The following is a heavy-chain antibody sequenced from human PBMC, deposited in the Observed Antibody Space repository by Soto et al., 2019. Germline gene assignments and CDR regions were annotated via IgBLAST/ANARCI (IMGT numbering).Heavy chain of an antibody. CDR1: GDSVSSTSAG. CDR2: TYYRSKWYY. CDR3: ARGEQYSGRIFDY. D-gene: IGHD1-26*01. Sequence: SQTLSLTGAITGDSVSSTSAGWSWVRQSPSRGLEWLGRTYYRSKWYYEYAVSVRGRITINPDTSKNQYSLQLNSVTPEDTAVYFCARGEQYSGRIFDYWGQGTLVTSPQ. J-gene: IGHJ4*01. V-gene: IGHV6-1*01.